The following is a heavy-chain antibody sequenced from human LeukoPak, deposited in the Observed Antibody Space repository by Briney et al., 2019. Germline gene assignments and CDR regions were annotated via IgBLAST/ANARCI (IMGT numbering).Heavy chain of an antibody. J-gene: IGHJ4*02. CDR3: AKASAMIVVVSKHFDY. D-gene: IGHD3-22*01. Sequence: PGGSLRLSCAASGFTFSSYGMHWVRQAPGKGLEWVSFIRYDGSNEYYADSVKGRFTISRDNSKNTLYLQMNSLRAEDTAVYYCAKASAMIVVVSKHFDYWGQGTLVTVSS. CDR1: GFTFSSYG. V-gene: IGHV3-30*02. CDR2: IRYDGSNE.